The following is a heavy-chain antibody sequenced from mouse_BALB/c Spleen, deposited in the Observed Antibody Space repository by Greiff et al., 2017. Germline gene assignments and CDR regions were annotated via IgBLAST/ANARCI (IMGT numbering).Heavy chain of an antibody. J-gene: IGHJ4*01. CDR1: GFTFSSFG. D-gene: IGHD4-1*01. Sequence: EVKVVESGGGLVQPGGSRKLSCAASGFTFSSFGMHWVRQAPEKGLEWVAYISSGSSTIYYADTVKGRFTISRDNPKNTLFLQMTSLRSEDTAMYYWASELGRYAMDYWGQGTSVTVSS. CDR3: ASELGRYAMDY. V-gene: IGHV5-17*02. CDR2: ISSGSSTI.